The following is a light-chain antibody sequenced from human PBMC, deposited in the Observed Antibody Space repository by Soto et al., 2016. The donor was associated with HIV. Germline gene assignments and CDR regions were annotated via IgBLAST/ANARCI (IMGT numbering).Light chain of an antibody. CDR3: NSRDNNDNPPVI. Sequence: SSELIQDPAVSVALGQTVNITCQGDSLRNSYANWYQQKPGQAPLLIIYGKNNRPSGIPDRFSGSNSGNTASLTITGAQAEDEADYYCNSRDNNDNPPVIFGGGPTVTVL. V-gene: IGLV3-19*01. CDR2: GKN. J-gene: IGLJ2*01. CDR1: SLRNSY.